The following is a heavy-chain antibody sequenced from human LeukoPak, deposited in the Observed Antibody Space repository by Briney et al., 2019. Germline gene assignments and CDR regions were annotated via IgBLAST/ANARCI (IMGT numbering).Heavy chain of an antibody. D-gene: IGHD5-24*01. Sequence: PSETLSLTCGVSGYPIGSGYFWGWIRQPPGKGLEWIATIYYSGTTYYNPSLKSRITISMDTSKNQFSLKLSSVTAADTAVYYCARVNGDGYHFDYWGQGTLVTVSS. J-gene: IGHJ4*02. CDR3: ARVNGDGYHFDY. CDR1: GYPIGSGYF. CDR2: IYYSGTT. V-gene: IGHV4-38-2*01.